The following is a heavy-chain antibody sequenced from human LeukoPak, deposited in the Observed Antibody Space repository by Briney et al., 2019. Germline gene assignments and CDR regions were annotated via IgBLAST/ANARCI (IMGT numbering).Heavy chain of an antibody. J-gene: IGHJ4*02. V-gene: IGHV3-23*01. CDR3: ARGGYGSGSYYNNFDY. Sequence: GGSLRLSCAASGFTFSSSAMSWVRQAPGKGLEWVSTISGGGVSTYYADSVKGQFTISRDTSKNTLYLQMNSLRAEDTAVYYCARGGYGSGSYYNNFDYWGQGTLVTVSS. CDR1: GFTFSSSA. CDR2: ISGGGVST. D-gene: IGHD3-10*01.